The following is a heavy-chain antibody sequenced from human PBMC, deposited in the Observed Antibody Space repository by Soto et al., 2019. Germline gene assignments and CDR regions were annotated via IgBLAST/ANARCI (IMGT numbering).Heavy chain of an antibody. V-gene: IGHV3-9*01. CDR3: AKSHTTSGWYVTTDY. D-gene: IGHD6-19*01. Sequence: SLKISCAGSGFTFGDYAMQWVRQGPGKGLEWVSAISWNSGSIDYADSVKGRFTISRDNAKNSLYLQMNSLRAEDTALYYCAKSHTTSGWYVTTDYWGQGTPVNVSS. CDR1: GFTFGDYA. J-gene: IGHJ4*02. CDR2: ISWNSGSI.